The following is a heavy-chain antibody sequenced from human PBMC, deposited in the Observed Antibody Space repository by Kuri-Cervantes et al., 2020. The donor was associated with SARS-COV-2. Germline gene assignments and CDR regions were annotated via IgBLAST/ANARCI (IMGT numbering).Heavy chain of an antibody. V-gene: IGHV3-21*01. D-gene: IGHD1-1*01. CDR1: GFTFSSYS. Sequence: GESLKISCAASGFTFSSYSMNWGRQAPGKGLEWVSTISSSSYINYADSVKGRFTISRDNAENSLYLQMDSLRAEDTAVYYCARPAETGTRFDYWGQGTLVTVSS. CDR2: ISSSSYI. J-gene: IGHJ4*02. CDR3: ARPAETGTRFDY.